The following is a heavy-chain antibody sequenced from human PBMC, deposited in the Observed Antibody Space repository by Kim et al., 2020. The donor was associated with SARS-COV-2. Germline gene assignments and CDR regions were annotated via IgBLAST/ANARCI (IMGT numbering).Heavy chain of an antibody. J-gene: IGHJ6*02. CDR3: ARGGPACSTGCPPGPPHPDYYYYGMDV. CDR1: GYTFTSYG. V-gene: IGHV1-18*01. Sequence: ASVKVSCKASGYTFTSYGISWVRQAPGQGLEWMGWISAYNGNTNYAQKLQGRVTMTTDTSTSTAYMELRSLRSDDTAVYYCARGGPACSTGCPPGPPHPDYYYYGMDVWGQESTVTVSS. D-gene: IGHD2-2*01. CDR2: ISAYNGNT.